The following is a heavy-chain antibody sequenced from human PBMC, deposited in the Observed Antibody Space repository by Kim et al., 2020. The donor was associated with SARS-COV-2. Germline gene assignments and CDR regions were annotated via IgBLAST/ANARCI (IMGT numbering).Heavy chain of an antibody. Sequence: YTPALKLRVSLSLDTSSNQFSMKLHSVTAADTAVYFCARLPDINGWPFDYWAQGTLVTVSS. J-gene: IGHJ4*02. V-gene: IGHV4-59*08. CDR3: ARLPDINGWPFDY. D-gene: IGHD6-19*01.